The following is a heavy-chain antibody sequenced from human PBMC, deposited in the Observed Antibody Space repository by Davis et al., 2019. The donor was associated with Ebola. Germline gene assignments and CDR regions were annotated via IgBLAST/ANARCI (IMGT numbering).Heavy chain of an antibody. Sequence: MPSETLSLTCTVPGGSISSYYWSWIRQPPGKGLEWIGYIYYSGSTNYNPSLKSRVTISVDTSTNQFSLKLSSVTAADTAVYYCATYYDFWSGHYGMDVWGQGTTVTVSS. D-gene: IGHD3-3*01. CDR3: ATYYDFWSGHYGMDV. J-gene: IGHJ6*02. V-gene: IGHV4-59*01. CDR1: GGSISSYY. CDR2: IYYSGST.